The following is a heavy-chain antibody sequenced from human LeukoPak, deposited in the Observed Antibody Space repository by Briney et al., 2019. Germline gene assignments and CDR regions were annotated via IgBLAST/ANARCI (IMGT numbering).Heavy chain of an antibody. D-gene: IGHD3-9*01. V-gene: IGHV3-48*03. Sequence: GGSLRLSCAASGFTFSSYVMNWVRQAPGKGLEWVSYISSSGSTIYYADSVKGRFTISRDNAKNSLYLQMNSLRAEDTAVYYCASQFDGGFDYWGQGTLVTVSS. J-gene: IGHJ4*02. CDR2: ISSSGSTI. CDR1: GFTFSSYV. CDR3: ASQFDGGFDY.